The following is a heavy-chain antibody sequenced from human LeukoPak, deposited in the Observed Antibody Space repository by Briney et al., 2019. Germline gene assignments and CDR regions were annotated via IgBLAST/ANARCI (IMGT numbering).Heavy chain of an antibody. CDR1: GFSFSGYW. J-gene: IGHJ4*02. D-gene: IGHD6-13*01. CDR3: ARVFSIAANYCDY. V-gene: IGHV3-48*02. Sequence: GGSLRLSCAASGFSFSGYWMSWVRQAPGKGLEWVSYISSTSDTIFYADSVKGRFAISRDNAKNSLYLQMNSLRDEDTAVYYCARVFSIAANYCDYWGQGTLVTVSS. CDR2: ISSTSDTI.